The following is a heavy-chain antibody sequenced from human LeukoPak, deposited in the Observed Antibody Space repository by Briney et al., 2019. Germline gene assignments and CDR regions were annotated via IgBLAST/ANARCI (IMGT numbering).Heavy chain of an antibody. D-gene: IGHD6-19*01. CDR3: ARVRPSGWSLNYYFDY. V-gene: IGHV1-69*13. CDR2: IIPIFGTA. Sequence: ASVKVSCKASGGTFSSYAISWVRQAPGQGLEWMGGIIPIFGTANYAQKFQGRVTITADESTSTAYMELSSLRSEDTAVYYCARVRPSGWSLNYYFDYWGQGTLVTVSS. CDR1: GGTFSSYA. J-gene: IGHJ4*02.